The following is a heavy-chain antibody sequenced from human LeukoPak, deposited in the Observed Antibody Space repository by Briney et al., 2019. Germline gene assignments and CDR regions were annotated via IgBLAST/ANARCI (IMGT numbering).Heavy chain of an antibody. Sequence: PGGSLRLSCAASGFTFSNFPMRWVPQAPGKGLEGVSAISGTCGNTFYTDSVTGRFTISRDNSKNTLYVQMNSLRAADTAVYYCAKTGGYYDTSDLYRPDVFDIWGQGTVVTVSS. D-gene: IGHD3-22*01. CDR2: ISGTCGNT. CDR3: AKTGGYYDTSDLYRPDVFDI. CDR1: GFTFSNFP. V-gene: IGHV3-23*01. J-gene: IGHJ3*02.